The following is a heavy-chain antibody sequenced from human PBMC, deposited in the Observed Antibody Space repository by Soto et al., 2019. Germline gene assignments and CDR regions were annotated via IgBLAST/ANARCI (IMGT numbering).Heavy chain of an antibody. D-gene: IGHD6-13*01. Sequence: ASVKVSCKASGYTFTSYYMHWVRQAPGQGLEWMGRISASSGNTNYAQMLQGRVTMTTDTSTSTAYMELRSLRSDDTAVYYCAREAIAAAGNWFDPWGQGTLVTVSS. V-gene: IGHV1-18*04. CDR1: GYTFTSYY. CDR2: ISASSGNT. CDR3: AREAIAAAGNWFDP. J-gene: IGHJ5*02.